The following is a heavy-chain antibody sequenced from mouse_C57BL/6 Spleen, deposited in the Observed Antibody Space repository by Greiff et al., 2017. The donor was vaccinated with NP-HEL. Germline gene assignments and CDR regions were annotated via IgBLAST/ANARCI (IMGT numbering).Heavy chain of an antibody. CDR3: ARPSSWNWYFDV. D-gene: IGHD6-1*01. V-gene: IGHV8-12*01. CDR1: GFSLSTSGMG. CDR2: IYWDDDK. J-gene: IGHJ1*03. Sequence: QVTLKESGPGILQPSQTLSLTCSFSGFSLSTSGMGVSWIRQPSGQGLEWLAHIYWDDDKCYNPSLKSRLTISKDTSRNQVFLKLTSVDTADTATFYCARPSSWNWYFDVWGTGPTVTVSS.